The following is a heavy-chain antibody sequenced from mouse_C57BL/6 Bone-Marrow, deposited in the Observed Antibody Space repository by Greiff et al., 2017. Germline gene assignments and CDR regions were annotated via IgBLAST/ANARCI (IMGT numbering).Heavy chain of an antibody. CDR3: ARGGLLRGGTFFAY. D-gene: IGHD2-3*01. V-gene: IGHV1-81*01. CDR2: IYPRSGNT. CDR1: GYTFTSYG. Sequence: VQLQESGAELARPGASVKLSCKASGYTFTSYGISWVKQRTGQGLEWIGEIYPRSGNTYYNEKFKGKATLTADKSSSTAYMERRSLTSEDSAVYFCARGGLLRGGTFFAYWGQGTLVTVSA. J-gene: IGHJ3*01.